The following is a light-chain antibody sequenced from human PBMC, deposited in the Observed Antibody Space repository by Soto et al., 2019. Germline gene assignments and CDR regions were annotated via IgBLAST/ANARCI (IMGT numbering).Light chain of an antibody. Sequence: DIPMTQSPSSLSASVGDRVTITCRASQSISSYLNWYQQKPGKAPKLLIYAASSLQSGGPSSFIGIGSGTDFTLTISSLQPEDFATYYCQQSYSTPTFGQGTKLEIK. CDR3: QQSYSTPT. V-gene: IGKV1-39*01. J-gene: IGKJ2*01. CDR1: QSISSY. CDR2: AAS.